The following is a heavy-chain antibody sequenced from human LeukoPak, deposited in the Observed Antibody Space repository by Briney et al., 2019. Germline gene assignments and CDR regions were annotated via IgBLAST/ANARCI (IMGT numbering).Heavy chain of an antibody. CDR1: GFTFDDYA. CDR2: ISWNSGSI. J-gene: IGHJ4*02. D-gene: IGHD6-19*01. Sequence: GGSLRLSCAASGFTFDDYAMHWVRQAPGKGLEWVSGISWNSGSIGYADSVKGRFTISRDNAKNSLYLQMNSLRPEDTAFYYCAKGERKWLARQPDYWGQGTLVTVSS. CDR3: AKGERKWLARQPDY. V-gene: IGHV3-9*01.